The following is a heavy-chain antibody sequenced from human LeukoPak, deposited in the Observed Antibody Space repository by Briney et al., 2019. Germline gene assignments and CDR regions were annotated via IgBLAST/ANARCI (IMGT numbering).Heavy chain of an antibody. CDR3: AHSPMVLWFGELLYYFDY. J-gene: IGHJ4*02. CDR1: GFSLSTSGVG. CDR2: IYWNDDM. V-gene: IGHV2-5*01. Sequence: SGPTLVKPTQNLTLTCTFSGFSLSTSGVGVGWVRQPPGKALEWLALIYWNDDMRYSPSLKSRLTITKDTSKNQVVLTMTNMDPVDTATYYCAHSPMVLWFGELLYYFDYWGQGTLVTVSS. D-gene: IGHD3-10*01.